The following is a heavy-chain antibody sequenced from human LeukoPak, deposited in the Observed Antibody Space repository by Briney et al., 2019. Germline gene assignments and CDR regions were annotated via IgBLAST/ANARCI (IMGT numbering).Heavy chain of an antibody. D-gene: IGHD6-13*01. V-gene: IGHV4-59*08. CDR2: IYYSGST. CDR3: ARARIAAAGTVDY. J-gene: IGHJ4*02. CDR1: GGSFSGYY. Sequence: SETLSLTCAVYGGSFSGYYWSWIRQPPGKGLEWIGYIYYSGSTNYNPSLKSRVTISVDTSKNQFSLKLSSVIAADTAVYYCARARIAAAGTVDYWGQGTLVTVSS.